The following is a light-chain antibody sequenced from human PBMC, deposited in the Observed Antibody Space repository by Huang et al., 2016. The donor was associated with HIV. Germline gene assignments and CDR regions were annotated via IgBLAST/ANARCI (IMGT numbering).Light chain of an antibody. J-gene: IGKJ2*01. Sequence: DIQMTQSPSTLSASIGDRVTITCRASQSISAWLAGFQQKTGQAPKLLLFGASSLESGVPSRFSGGGSGTEFSLTISSLRPDDYGTYFCQQYNSYPYTFGQGTKLEIK. CDR3: QQYNSYPYT. CDR2: GAS. V-gene: IGKV1-5*01. CDR1: QSISAW.